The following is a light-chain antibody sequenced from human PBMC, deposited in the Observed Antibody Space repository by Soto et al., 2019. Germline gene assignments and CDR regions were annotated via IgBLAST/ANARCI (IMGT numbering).Light chain of an antibody. CDR1: QSIISY. CDR2: AAS. Sequence: IQIYPSPSSLSAVVCRRLTIASRSCQSIISYLNWYQQKPGKAPKLLLYAASSLQSGVPSRFSGSGSGTDVTLTISSLQPEDFATYYCQQRYSTPQTFGQGTKVDIK. CDR3: QQRYSTPQT. J-gene: IGKJ1*01. V-gene: IGKV1-39*01.